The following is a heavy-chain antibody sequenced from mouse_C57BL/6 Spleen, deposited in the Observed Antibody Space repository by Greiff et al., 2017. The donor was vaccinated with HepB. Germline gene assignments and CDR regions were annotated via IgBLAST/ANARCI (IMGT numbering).Heavy chain of an antibody. CDR2: INPNNGGT. J-gene: IGHJ2*01. V-gene: IGHV1-22*01. D-gene: IGHD4-1*01. CDR1: GYTFTDYN. CDR3: ARKVTGRVFDY. Sequence: VQLQESGPELVKPGASVKMSCKASGYTFTDYNMHWVKQSHGKSLEWIGYINPNNGGTSYNQKFKGKATLTVNKSSSTAYMELRSLTSEDSAVYYCARKVTGRVFDYWGQGTTLTVAS.